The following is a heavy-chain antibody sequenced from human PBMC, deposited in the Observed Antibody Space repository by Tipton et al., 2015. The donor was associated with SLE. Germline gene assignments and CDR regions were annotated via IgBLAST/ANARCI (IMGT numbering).Heavy chain of an antibody. CDR2: ITYNGST. J-gene: IGHJ4*02. D-gene: IGHD3-3*01. CDR3: ARHTANFRGFGY. V-gene: IGHV4-39*07. Sequence: TLSLTCTVSGGSISSGGYYWGWIRQAPGKGLEWIAGITYNGSTVYNPSLRSRINISLDTVKNQLSLKLSSMTAADTAVYYCARHTANFRGFGYWGQGTKVIVSS. CDR1: GGSISSGGYY.